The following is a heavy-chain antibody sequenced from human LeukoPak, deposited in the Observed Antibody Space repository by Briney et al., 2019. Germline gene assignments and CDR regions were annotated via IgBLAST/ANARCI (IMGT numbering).Heavy chain of an antibody. J-gene: IGHJ4*02. D-gene: IGHD3-16*01. CDR1: GFTFSILD. CDR3: AREAWDYGGY. CDR2: ISGNGGRT. Sequence: GGSLRLSCAASGFTFSILDMSWVRQAPGKGLEWVSAISGNGGRTYYADSVKGRFTISRDNSKNTLYLQMNSLRAEDTAVYYCAREAWDYGGYWGQGTLVTVSS. V-gene: IGHV3-23*01.